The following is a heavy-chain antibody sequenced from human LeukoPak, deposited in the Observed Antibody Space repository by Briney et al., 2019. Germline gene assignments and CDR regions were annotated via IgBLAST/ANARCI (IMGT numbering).Heavy chain of an antibody. Sequence: GGSLTLSCAASGFXFSSHWINWVRQAPGRGLEWVANIKQDGSEQNYVDSVKGRFTISRDNGKNSLYLQMNSLRAEDTAMYFCARALRDDGSAYRALDCWGQGTLVTVSS. V-gene: IGHV3-7*05. D-gene: IGHD3-22*01. CDR1: GFXFSSHW. CDR2: IKQDGSEQ. CDR3: ARALRDDGSAYRALDC. J-gene: IGHJ4*02.